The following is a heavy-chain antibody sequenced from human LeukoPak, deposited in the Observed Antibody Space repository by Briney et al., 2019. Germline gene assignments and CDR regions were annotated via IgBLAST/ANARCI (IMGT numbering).Heavy chain of an antibody. J-gene: IGHJ4*02. CDR2: ISYDGSNK. CDR3: ARESPDASIAARLMNYYFDY. D-gene: IGHD6-6*01. V-gene: IGHV3-30-3*01. CDR1: GFTFSSYA. Sequence: GGSLRLSSAASGFTFSSYAMHWVRQAPGKGLEWVAVISYDGSNKYYADSVKGRFTISRDNSKNTLYLQMNSLRAEDTAVYYCARESPDASIAARLMNYYFDYWGQGTLVTVSS.